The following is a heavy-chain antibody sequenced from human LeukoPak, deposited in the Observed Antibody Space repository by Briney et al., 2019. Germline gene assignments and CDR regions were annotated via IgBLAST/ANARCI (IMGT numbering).Heavy chain of an antibody. CDR2: INHSGST. J-gene: IGHJ2*01. V-gene: IGHV4-34*01. CDR3: ARYFRLNWYFDL. D-gene: IGHD2/OR15-2a*01. CDR1: GGSFSGYY. Sequence: PSETLSLTCAVYGGSFSGYYWSWIRQPPGKGLEWIGEINHSGSTNYNPSLKSRVTISVDTSKNQFSLKLSSVTAADTAVYYCARYFRLNWYFDLWGRGTLVTVSS.